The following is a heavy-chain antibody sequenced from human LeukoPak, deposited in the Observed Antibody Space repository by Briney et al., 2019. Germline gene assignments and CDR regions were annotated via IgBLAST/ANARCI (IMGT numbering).Heavy chain of an antibody. CDR1: GGSISSSCYC. Sequence: SGTLCLTCTVSGGSISSSCYCWGWIRPPPGKGLGWVGSIYYSGSTYYTPSLKSRVTISVDTSKNQFPLRLSSVTAAATAMYYCARENSTSFDYWGQGTLVSVSS. J-gene: IGHJ4*02. D-gene: IGHD2-2*01. V-gene: IGHV4-39*02. CDR3: ARENSTSFDY. CDR2: IYYSGST.